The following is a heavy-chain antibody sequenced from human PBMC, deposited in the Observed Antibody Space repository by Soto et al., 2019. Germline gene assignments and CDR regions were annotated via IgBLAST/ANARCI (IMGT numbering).Heavy chain of an antibody. CDR2: IHSTEST. CDR1: GGSISSATHF. J-gene: IGHJ6*02. CDR3: ARVAIACPSFTCYNHYYYAMDV. V-gene: IGHV4-30-4*01. Sequence: QVQLQESGPGLVKPSQTRSLTCSVSGGSISSATHFWTWIRQPPRKGLEWIGYIHSTESTYYNPSLKSRVTMSIDMSKNHFSLRLSSVTAADTAVYYCARVAIACPSFTCYNHYYYAMDVWGQGTTVTVSS. D-gene: IGHD2-2*02.